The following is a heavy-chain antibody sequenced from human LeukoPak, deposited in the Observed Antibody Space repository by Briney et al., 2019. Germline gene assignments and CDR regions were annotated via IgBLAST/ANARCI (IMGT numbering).Heavy chain of an antibody. CDR2: ISYDGSNK. J-gene: IGHJ4*02. V-gene: IGHV3-30-3*01. Sequence: GGSLRLSCAASGFTFSSYAMHWVRQAPGKGLEWVAVISYDGSNKYYADSVKGRFTISRDNSKNTLYLQMNSLRAEDTAVYYCNFFYTQRLQVSGTNVDYWGQGTLVTVSS. CDR1: GFTFSSYA. CDR3: NFFYTQRLQVSGTNVDY. D-gene: IGHD6-25*01.